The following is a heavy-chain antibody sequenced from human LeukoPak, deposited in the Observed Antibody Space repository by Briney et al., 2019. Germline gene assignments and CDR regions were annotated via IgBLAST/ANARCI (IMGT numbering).Heavy chain of an antibody. CDR1: GFTFSTYW. CDR2: IKQDGSEK. J-gene: IGHJ4*02. V-gene: IGHV3-7*04. CDR3: ARARIAVAGTDDY. D-gene: IGHD6-19*01. Sequence: GGSLGLSCAASGFTFSTYWMSWVRQAPGKGLEWVANIKQDGSEKNYVDSAKGRFTISRDNAQNSLYLQMNSLRADDTAVYYCARARIAVAGTDDYWGQGTLVTVSS.